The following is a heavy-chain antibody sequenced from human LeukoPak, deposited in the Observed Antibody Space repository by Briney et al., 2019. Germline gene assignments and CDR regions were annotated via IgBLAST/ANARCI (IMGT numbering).Heavy chain of an antibody. Sequence: SETLPLTCAVYGGSFSGYYWSWIRQPPGKGLEWIGEINHSGSTNYNPSVKSRVTISVDTSKNQFSLKLTSVTAADTAVYYCARALGGTTVTTLDYWGQGTLVTVSS. CDR3: ARALGGTTVTTLDY. CDR1: GGSFSGYY. J-gene: IGHJ4*02. D-gene: IGHD4-17*01. CDR2: INHSGST. V-gene: IGHV4-34*01.